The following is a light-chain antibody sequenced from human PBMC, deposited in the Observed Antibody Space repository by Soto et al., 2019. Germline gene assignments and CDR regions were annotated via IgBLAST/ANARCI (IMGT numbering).Light chain of an antibody. Sequence: DIQMTQSPSTLSASVGDRVSITCRASQSISSWLAWYQQKPGKAPNLLIYKASSLESGVASRFSGSGSGTEFTLTISSLQPDDFATYYCQQYDSYPYTVGQGTKLEIK. CDR2: KAS. V-gene: IGKV1-5*03. CDR1: QSISSW. J-gene: IGKJ2*01. CDR3: QQYDSYPYT.